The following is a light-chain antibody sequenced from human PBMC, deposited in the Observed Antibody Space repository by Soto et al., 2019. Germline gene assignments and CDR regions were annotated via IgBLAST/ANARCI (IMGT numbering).Light chain of an antibody. CDR2: DAY. Sequence: IQMTQSPPSPSASVGDRVTITCQASHDIGNSLNWYQDKPGQAPRLVIYDAYNLETGVPSTFSGSGYGTDFTFTISSLRPEDIATYYCQKSDHLPLFGPGTRWIS. CDR3: QKSDHLPL. CDR1: HDIGNS. V-gene: IGKV1-33*01. J-gene: IGKJ3*01.